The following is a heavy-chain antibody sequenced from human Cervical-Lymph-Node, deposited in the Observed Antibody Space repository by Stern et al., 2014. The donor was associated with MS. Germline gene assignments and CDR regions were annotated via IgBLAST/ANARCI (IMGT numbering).Heavy chain of an antibody. CDR2: ISYEGSNA. CDR3: AKDRGMIVVVTYSLDS. CDR1: GFSFSSYG. Sequence: VQLVESGGIVVQPGRSLRLSCVASGFSFSSYGMHWVRQAPGNVLEWVAVISYEGSNAYYADSVKGRFTISRDNSKNTLYLQLNSLRAEDTAVYFCAKDRGMIVVVTYSLDSWGQGTLVTVSS. V-gene: IGHV3-30*18. D-gene: IGHD3-22*01. J-gene: IGHJ4*02.